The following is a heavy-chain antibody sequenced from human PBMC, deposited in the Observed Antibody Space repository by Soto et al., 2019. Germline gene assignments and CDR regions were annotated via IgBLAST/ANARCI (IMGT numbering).Heavy chain of an antibody. CDR3: TRARRMFGGYYFDY. D-gene: IGHD3-10*02. Sequence: PGGSLRLSCTASGFTFGDYAMSWFRQAPGKGLEWVGFIRSKAYGGTTEYAASVKGRFTISRDDSKSIAYLQMNSLKTEDTAVYYCTRARRMFGGYYFDYWGQGTLVTVSS. CDR1: GFTFGDYA. CDR2: IRSKAYGGTT. V-gene: IGHV3-49*03. J-gene: IGHJ4*02.